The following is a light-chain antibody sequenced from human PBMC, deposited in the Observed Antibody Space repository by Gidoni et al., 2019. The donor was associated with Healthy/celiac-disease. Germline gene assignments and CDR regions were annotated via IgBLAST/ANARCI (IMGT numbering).Light chain of an antibody. CDR1: QSISSY. CDR2: AAS. CDR3: QQSYSTPIT. V-gene: IGKV1-39*01. Sequence: IQINQSPSSLSSSVAERVTITCLASQSISSYLNWYQQKPGKAPKLLIDAASSLQSGVPSRFSGSGSGTDFTITISSLRPEDFATYYCQQSYSTPITFGQGTRLEIK. J-gene: IGKJ5*01.